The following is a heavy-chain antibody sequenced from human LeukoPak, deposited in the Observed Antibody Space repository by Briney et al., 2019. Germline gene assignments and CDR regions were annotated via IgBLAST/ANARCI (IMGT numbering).Heavy chain of an antibody. CDR1: GASISSDYW. D-gene: IGHD6-19*01. CDR3: ARKGANNSGRPFDY. CDR2: IYHSGSF. Sequence: PSGTLSLTCAVSGASISSDYWWSWVRQPPGKGLEWIEVIYHSGSFNYNPSLKSRVTISVDKSKSQFSLKLTSVTAADTAVYYCARKGANNSGRPFDYWGQGTLVTVSS. V-gene: IGHV4-4*02. J-gene: IGHJ4*02.